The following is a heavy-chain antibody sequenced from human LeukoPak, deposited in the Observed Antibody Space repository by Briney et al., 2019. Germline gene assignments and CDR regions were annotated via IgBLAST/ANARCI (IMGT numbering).Heavy chain of an antibody. D-gene: IGHD3-9*01. Sequence: SGPTLVNPTQTLTLTCTFSGFSLSTSGMCVSWIRQPPGKALEWLALIDWDDDKYYSTSLKTRLTISKDTSKNQVVLTMTNMDPVDAATYYCARIGYDTLTGHLGYFDYWGQGTLVTVSS. J-gene: IGHJ4*02. CDR1: GFSLSTSGMC. V-gene: IGHV2-70*01. CDR2: IDWDDDK. CDR3: ARIGYDTLTGHLGYFDY.